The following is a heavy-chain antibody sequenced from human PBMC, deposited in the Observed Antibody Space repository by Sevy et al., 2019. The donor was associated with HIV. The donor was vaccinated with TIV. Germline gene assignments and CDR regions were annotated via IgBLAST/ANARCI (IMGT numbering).Heavy chain of an antibody. V-gene: IGHV1-8*01. D-gene: IGHD6-19*01. J-gene: IGHJ6*02. CDR3: ARTWLVRDGSTNGGYYYYGMDV. Sequence: ASVKVSCKASGYTFTSYDINWVRQATGQGLEWMGWMNPNSGNTGYAQKFQGRVTMTRNTSISTAYWELGSLRSEDTAGYYGARTWLVRDGSTNGGYYYYGMDVWGQGTTVTVSS. CDR2: MNPNSGNT. CDR1: GYTFTSYD.